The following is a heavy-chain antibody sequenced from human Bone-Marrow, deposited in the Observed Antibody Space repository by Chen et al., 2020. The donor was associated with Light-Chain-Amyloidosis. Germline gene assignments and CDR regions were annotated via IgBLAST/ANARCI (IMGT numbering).Heavy chain of an antibody. J-gene: IGHJ3*02. Sequence: QVQLVESGGGVVQPGTSLRLSCSASGFTFSHYAMHWVRLAPGKGLEWVAIVSKDGSNKDYAESVKGRFTISGDNSKNTLYLQMNSLRGEDTALFHCARDKGGYWGSTNCYADALDIWGRGAMVTVSS. CDR1: GFTFSHYA. V-gene: IGHV3-30*03. D-gene: IGHD2-2*01. CDR2: VSKDGSNK. CDR3: ARDKGGYWGSTNCYADALDI.